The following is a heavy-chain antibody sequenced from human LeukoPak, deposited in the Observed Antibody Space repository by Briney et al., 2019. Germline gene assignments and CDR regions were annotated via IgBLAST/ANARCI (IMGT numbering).Heavy chain of an antibody. D-gene: IGHD7-27*01. CDR3: ARGTPNWGMFDY. CDR1: GFTVSSNY. J-gene: IGHJ4*02. V-gene: IGHV3-66*02. Sequence: GGSLRLSCAASGFTVSSNYMSWVRQAPGKGLEWVSVIYSGGSTYYADSVKGRFTISRDNSMNTLYLQMNSLRAEDTAVYYCARGTPNWGMFDYWGQGTLVTVSS. CDR2: IYSGGST.